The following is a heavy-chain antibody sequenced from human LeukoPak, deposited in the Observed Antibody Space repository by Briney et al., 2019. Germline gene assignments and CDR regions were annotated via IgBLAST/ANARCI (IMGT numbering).Heavy chain of an antibody. CDR1: GFTVSSYS. V-gene: IGHV3-21*01. CDR2: ISSSSSYI. D-gene: IGHD2-8*01. Sequence: PGGSLRLSCAASGFTVSSYSMNWVRQAPGKGLEWVSSISSSSSYIYYADSVKGRFTISRDNAKNSLYLQMNSLRAEDTAVYYCARGPLLIVLSGRCYLDYWGQGTLVTVSS. J-gene: IGHJ4*02. CDR3: ARGPLLIVLSGRCYLDY.